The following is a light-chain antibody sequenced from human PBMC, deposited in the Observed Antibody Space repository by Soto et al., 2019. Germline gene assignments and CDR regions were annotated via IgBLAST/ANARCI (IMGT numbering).Light chain of an antibody. CDR2: DVS. Sequence: DNQLTHSPSSISASLGDRVTITCRASQAVNSWLAWFQQKPVMAPKLVIYDVSSLQSGVPARFSGSGSGTEFTLTINSLQPDDSAVYYCQQYNSYSFWIFGQGTKVDIK. CDR3: QQYNSYSFWI. V-gene: IGKV1-5*01. J-gene: IGKJ1*01. CDR1: QAVNSW.